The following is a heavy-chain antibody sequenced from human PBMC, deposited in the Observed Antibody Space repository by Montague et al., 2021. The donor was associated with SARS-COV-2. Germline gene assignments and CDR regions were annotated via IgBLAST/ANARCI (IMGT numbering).Heavy chain of an antibody. V-gene: IGHV4-59*08. J-gene: IGHJ4*02. CDR1: GGSISSDY. D-gene: IGHD3-16*01. CDR2: VYYRGNT. CDR3: ARHYDHSSRGDS. Sequence: ETLSLTCTVSGGSISSDYWTWIRQPPGKGLEWIGFVYYRGNTYYNPSLRGRVTISVDTSSNHFSLTLSSVTAADTAIYYRARHYDHSSRGDSWGQGTLVTVSS.